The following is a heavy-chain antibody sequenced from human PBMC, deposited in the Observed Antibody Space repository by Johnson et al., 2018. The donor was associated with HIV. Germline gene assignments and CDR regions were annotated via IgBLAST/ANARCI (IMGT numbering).Heavy chain of an antibody. V-gene: IGHV3-30*02. CDR1: GFTFSSYG. Sequence: QMLLVESWGGVVQPGGSLRLSCAASGFTFSSYGMHWVRQAPGKGLEWVAFIRYDGSNKYYADSVKGRCTVSRDSSKNTPYLQMNSLRVEDTAVYSCAKDRGYGGNLDAFDIWGQGTMVTVSS. J-gene: IGHJ3*02. D-gene: IGHD4-23*01. CDR3: AKDRGYGGNLDAFDI. CDR2: IRYDGSNK.